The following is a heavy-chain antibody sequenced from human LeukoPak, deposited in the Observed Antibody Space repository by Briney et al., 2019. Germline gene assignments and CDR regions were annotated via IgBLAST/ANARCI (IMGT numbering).Heavy chain of an antibody. D-gene: IGHD5-18*01. CDR2: ISWNSGSI. J-gene: IGHJ4*02. CDR1: GFTFDDYA. CDR3: AKVDRDTAL. V-gene: IGHV3-9*01. Sequence: GGSLRLSCEASGFTFDDYAMHWVRQAPGKGLEWVSGISWNSGSIGYADSVKGRFTISRGNAKNSLYLQMNSLRAEDTALYYCAKVDRDTALWGQGTLVTVSS.